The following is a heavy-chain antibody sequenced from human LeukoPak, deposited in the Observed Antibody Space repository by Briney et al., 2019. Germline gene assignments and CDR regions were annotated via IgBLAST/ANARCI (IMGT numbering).Heavy chain of an antibody. Sequence: SETLSLTCTVSGGSISSSSYYWGWIRQPPGKGLEWIGSIYYSGSTYYNPSLKSRVTISVDTSKNQFSLKLSSVTAADTAVYYCARADCSSTSCSNPADYWGQGTLVTVSS. CDR1: GGSISSSSYY. CDR3: ARADCSSTSCSNPADY. CDR2: IYYSGST. D-gene: IGHD2-2*01. J-gene: IGHJ4*02. V-gene: IGHV4-39*07.